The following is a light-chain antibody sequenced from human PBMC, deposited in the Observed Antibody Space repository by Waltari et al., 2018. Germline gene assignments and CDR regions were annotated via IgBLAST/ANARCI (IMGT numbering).Light chain of an antibody. CDR3: SSYTSSSTLV. CDR2: DVS. J-gene: IGLJ2*01. CDR1: SSDVGGYNF. Sequence: QSALTQPASVSGSPGQSITIPCTGTSSDVGGYNFVSWHQQHPGKAPKLRIYDVSNRPSGVSNRFSDSKSGNTASLTISGLQAEDEADYYCSSYTSSSTLVFGGGTKLTVL. V-gene: IGLV2-14*01.